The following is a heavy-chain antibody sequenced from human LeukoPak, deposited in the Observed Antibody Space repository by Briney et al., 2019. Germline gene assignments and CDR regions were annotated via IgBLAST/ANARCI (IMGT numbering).Heavy chain of an antibody. Sequence: GGSLRLSCAASGFNFNYYGMNWVRQAPGKGLEWVSYISSSSSSINYADSVKGRFTISRDNAQNSLYLQMNSLRGEDTAVYYCARGGAARPDYWGQGTLVTVSS. V-gene: IGHV3-21*06. D-gene: IGHD6-6*01. CDR2: ISSSSSSI. J-gene: IGHJ4*02. CDR1: GFNFNYYG. CDR3: ARGGAARPDY.